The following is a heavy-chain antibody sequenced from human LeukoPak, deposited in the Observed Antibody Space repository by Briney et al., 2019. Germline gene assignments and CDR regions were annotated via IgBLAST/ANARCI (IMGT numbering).Heavy chain of an antibody. J-gene: IGHJ4*02. Sequence: GGSLRLSCAASGFTFSRNWMHCVRQAPGKGLVWVSRINSDVSITNYADSVKGRFTISRDNAKNTLYLQMSTLRAEDTAVYYCEKIDAYWGQGTLVTVSS. CDR1: GFTFSRNW. CDR2: INSDVSIT. CDR3: EKIDAY. V-gene: IGHV3-74*01.